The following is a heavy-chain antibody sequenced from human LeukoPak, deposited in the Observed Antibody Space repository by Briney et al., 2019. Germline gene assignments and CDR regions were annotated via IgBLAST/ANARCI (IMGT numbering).Heavy chain of an antibody. CDR3: AIPRYTSSWSYY. CDR1: GHTLTELF. D-gene: IGHD6-13*01. V-gene: IGHV1-24*01. J-gene: IGHJ4*02. CDR2: FDPEDGET. Sequence: APVKVSCKVSGHTLTELFIHWVRQAPGKGLEWMGGFDPEDGETIYAQKFQGRVTMTADIYTDTAYMELSSLRSEDTAVYYCAIPRYTSSWSYYWGRGTLVTVSS.